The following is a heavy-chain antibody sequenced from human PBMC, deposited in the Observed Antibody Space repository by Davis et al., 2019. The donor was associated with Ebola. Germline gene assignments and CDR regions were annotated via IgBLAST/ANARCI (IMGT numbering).Heavy chain of an antibody. D-gene: IGHD2-21*02. CDR2: ISWNSGSI. V-gene: IGHV3-9*01. CDR1: GFTFDDYA. Sequence: SLKISCAASGFTFDDYAMHWVRQAPGKGLEWVSGISWNSGSIGYADSVKGRFTISRDNAKSSLYLQMNGLRDEDTAVYYCATAVLDYWGQGTLVTVSS. CDR3: ATAVLDY. J-gene: IGHJ4*02.